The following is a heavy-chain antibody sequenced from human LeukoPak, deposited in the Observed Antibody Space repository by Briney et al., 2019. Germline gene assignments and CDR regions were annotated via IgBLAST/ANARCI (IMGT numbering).Heavy chain of an antibody. J-gene: IGHJ4*02. D-gene: IGHD3-10*01. CDR1: GFTFSSYG. V-gene: IGHV3-33*01. Sequence: GRSLRLSCAASGFTFSSYGMHWVRQAPGKGLEWVAVIWYDGSNKYYADSVKGRFTISRDNSKNTLYLQMNSLRAEDTAVYYCARDSGTMVLDYWGQGTLVTVSS. CDR2: IWYDGSNK. CDR3: ARDSGTMVLDY.